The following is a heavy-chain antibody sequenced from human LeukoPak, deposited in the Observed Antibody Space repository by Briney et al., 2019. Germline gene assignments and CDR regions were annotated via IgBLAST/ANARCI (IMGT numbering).Heavy chain of an antibody. CDR1: GGSISSYY. V-gene: IGHV4-59*01. Sequence: PSETLSLTCTVSGGSISSYYWSWLRQPPGKGLEWIGYIYYSGSTNYNPSLKSRVTIPVDTSKNQFSLKLSSVTAADAAVYYCARTPAEWVAGDYYYMDVWGKGTTVTVS. J-gene: IGHJ6*03. CDR2: IYYSGST. D-gene: IGHD1-14*01. CDR3: ARTPAEWVAGDYYYMDV.